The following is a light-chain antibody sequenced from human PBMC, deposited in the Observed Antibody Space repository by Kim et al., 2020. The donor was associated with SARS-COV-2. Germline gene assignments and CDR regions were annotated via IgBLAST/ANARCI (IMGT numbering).Light chain of an antibody. J-gene: IGKJ3*01. Sequence: EIVMTQSPAPLSVSPGERATLSCRASQSVSSNLAWYQQKPGQAPRLLIYGASTRATGIPARFSGSGSGTDFTLTISRLESEDFAFYYCQRYASSLTFGPGTKVDIK. CDR1: QSVSSN. V-gene: IGKV3-15*01. CDR2: GAS. CDR3: QRYASSLT.